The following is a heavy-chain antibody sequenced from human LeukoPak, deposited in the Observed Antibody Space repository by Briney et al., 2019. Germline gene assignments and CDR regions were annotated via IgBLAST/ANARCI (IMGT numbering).Heavy chain of an antibody. D-gene: IGHD6-13*01. Sequence: GGSLRLSCAASGFTFSSYGMHWVRQAPGKGLEWVAVIWYDGSNKYYADSVKGRFTISRDNSKNTLYLQTNSLRAEDTAVYYCAREYSSSWYVPVLDYWGQGTLVTVSS. CDR2: IWYDGSNK. J-gene: IGHJ4*02. V-gene: IGHV3-33*01. CDR3: AREYSSSWYVPVLDY. CDR1: GFTFSSYG.